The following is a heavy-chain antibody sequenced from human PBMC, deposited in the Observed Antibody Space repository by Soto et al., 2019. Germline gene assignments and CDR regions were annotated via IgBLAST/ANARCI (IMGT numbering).Heavy chain of an antibody. CDR2: ISWNSGSI. CDR1: GFSVSSSH. V-gene: IGHV3-9*01. CDR3: AKGRDFWSPLHIGLDY. J-gene: IGHJ4*02. D-gene: IGHD3-3*01. Sequence: PGGSLRLSCAVSGFSVSSSHMHWVRQAPGKGLEWVSGISWNSGSIGYADSVKGRFTISRDNAKNSLYLQMNSLRAEDTALYYCAKGRDFWSPLHIGLDYWGQGTLVTVSS.